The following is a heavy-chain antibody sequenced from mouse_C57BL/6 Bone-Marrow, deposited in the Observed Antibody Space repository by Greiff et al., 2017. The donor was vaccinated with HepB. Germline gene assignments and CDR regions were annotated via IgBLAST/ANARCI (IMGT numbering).Heavy chain of an antibody. CDR1: GFTFSSYG. V-gene: IGHV5-6*02. CDR2: ISSGGSYT. D-gene: IGHD2-3*01. CDR3: ARQNDGYYAFAY. J-gene: IGHJ3*01. Sequence: DVKLVESGGDLVKPGGSLKLSCAASGFTFSSYGMSWVRQTPDKRLEWVATISSGGSYTYYPDSVKGRFTISRDNAKNTLYLQMSSLKSEDTAMYYCARQNDGYYAFAYWGQGTLVTVSA.